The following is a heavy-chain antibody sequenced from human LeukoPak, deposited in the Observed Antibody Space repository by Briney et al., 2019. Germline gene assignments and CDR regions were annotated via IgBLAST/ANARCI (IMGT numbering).Heavy chain of an antibody. J-gene: IGHJ4*02. V-gene: IGHV4-59*01. CDR1: GGSISPYY. CDR2: IYYSGST. Sequence: KPSETLSLTCTVSGGSISPYYWSWIRQSPGKGLEWIGYIYYSGSTYYNPTLNSRLTMAVDTSKNQFSLKLSSVTTADTAVYYCAKDGGYGSGSYYPDYWGQGTLVTVSS. CDR3: AKDGGYGSGSYYPDY. D-gene: IGHD3-10*01.